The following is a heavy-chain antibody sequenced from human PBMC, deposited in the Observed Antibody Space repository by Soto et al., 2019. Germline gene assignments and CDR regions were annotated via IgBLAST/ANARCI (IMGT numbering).Heavy chain of an antibody. V-gene: IGHV3-30-3*01. Sequence: GGSLRLSCAASGFTFSSYAMHWVRQAPGKGLEWVAVISYDGSNKYYADSVKGRFTISRDNSKNTLYLQMNSLRAEDTAVYDCAREREPFGGVNIKDAFDIWGQGTMVTVSS. J-gene: IGHJ3*02. CDR3: AREREPFGGVNIKDAFDI. CDR1: GFTFSSYA. CDR2: ISYDGSNK. D-gene: IGHD3-16*01.